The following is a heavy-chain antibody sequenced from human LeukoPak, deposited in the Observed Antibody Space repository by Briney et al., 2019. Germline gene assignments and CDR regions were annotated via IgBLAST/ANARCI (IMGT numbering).Heavy chain of an antibody. Sequence: ASVKVSCKSSGYTFTSYYMHWVRQAPGQGLAWMGIINPSGGSTSYAQKFQGRVTMTRDTSTSTVYMELSSLRSEDTAVYYCARAHNPYYYDSSGFLYPGGAFDIWGQGTMVTVSS. CDR2: INPSGGST. CDR1: GYTFTSYY. J-gene: IGHJ3*02. D-gene: IGHD3-22*01. V-gene: IGHV1-46*01. CDR3: ARAHNPYYYDSSGFLYPGGAFDI.